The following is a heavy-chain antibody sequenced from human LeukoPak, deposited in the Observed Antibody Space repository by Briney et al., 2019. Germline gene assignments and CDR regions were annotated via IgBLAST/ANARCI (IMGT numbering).Heavy chain of an antibody. J-gene: IGHJ6*03. CDR1: GGIFSSYA. CDR3: ARDQRGGITMVRSSLHMDV. Sequence: GASVKVSCKASGGIFSSYAISWVRQAPGQGLEWMGGIIPIFGKANYTQKFQGRVAITADGSTSTAYMELSSLRSEDTAVYYCARDQRGGITMVRSSLHMDVWGKGTTVTISS. D-gene: IGHD3-10*01. V-gene: IGHV1-69*13. CDR2: IIPIFGKA.